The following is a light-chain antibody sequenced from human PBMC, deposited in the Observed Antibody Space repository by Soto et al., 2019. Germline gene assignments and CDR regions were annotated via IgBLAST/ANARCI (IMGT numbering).Light chain of an antibody. Sequence: DIQMTQSPSTLSASVGDRVTITCRASQSLNNWLAWYQQKPGSAPKLLIYMVSNLDSGVPSRFSGSGSGTEFTLTISSLQPDDFATYYCQQYNSYSWTFGQGTKVEIK. J-gene: IGKJ1*01. CDR1: QSLNNW. V-gene: IGKV1-5*03. CDR2: MVS. CDR3: QQYNSYSWT.